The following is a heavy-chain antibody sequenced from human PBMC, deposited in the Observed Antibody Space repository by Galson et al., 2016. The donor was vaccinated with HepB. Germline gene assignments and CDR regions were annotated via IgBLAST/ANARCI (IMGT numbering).Heavy chain of an antibody. J-gene: IGHJ1*01. V-gene: IGHV5-51*03. CDR1: GYRFSSYW. D-gene: IGHD1-20*01. CDR3: ARLYIWNDAAGGC. Sequence: QSGAEVTKPGESLRISCKGSGYRFSSYWIGWVRQMPGKGLEWMGSIYPGNYETTYSPSFQGQVTVSADKSISTAYLQWNNLTASDTSMYYCARLYIWNDAAGGCWGQGALVTVSS. CDR2: IYPGNYET.